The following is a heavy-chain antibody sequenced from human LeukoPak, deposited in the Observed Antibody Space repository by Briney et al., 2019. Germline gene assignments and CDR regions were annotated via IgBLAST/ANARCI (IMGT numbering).Heavy chain of an antibody. J-gene: IGHJ5*02. CDR2: IRYDGSNK. Sequence: PGGSLRLSCAACGFTFSSYGMHWVRQAPGKGLEWVAFIRYDGSNKYYADSVKGRFTISRDNSKNTLYLQMNSLRAEDTAVYYCAKLGSSTSGTWGQGTLVTVSS. D-gene: IGHD2-2*01. CDR1: GFTFSSYG. V-gene: IGHV3-30*02. CDR3: AKLGSSTSGT.